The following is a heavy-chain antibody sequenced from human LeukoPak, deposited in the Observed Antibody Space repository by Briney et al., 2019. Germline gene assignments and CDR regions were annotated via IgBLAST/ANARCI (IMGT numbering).Heavy chain of an antibody. CDR2: IGYDGSDK. D-gene: IGHD3-10*01. CDR3: AKCGFGGLLSHFDY. V-gene: IGHV3-30*18. J-gene: IGHJ4*02. Sequence: GRSLRLSCAASGFSFSAYGMHWVRQAPGKGLEWVAVIGYDGSDKYYADSVKGRFTISRDNSKSTLYLQMNSLRAEDTAVYYCAKCGFGGLLSHFDYWGQGTLVTVSS. CDR1: GFSFSAYG.